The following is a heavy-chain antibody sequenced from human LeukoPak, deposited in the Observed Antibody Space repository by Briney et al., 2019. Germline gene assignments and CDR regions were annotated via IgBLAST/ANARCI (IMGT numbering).Heavy chain of an antibody. J-gene: IGHJ6*03. CDR1: GGSISSYY. V-gene: IGHV4-4*07. CDR3: ARSDYGDSSYFYYYYMDV. D-gene: IGHD4-17*01. Sequence: SETLSLTCTVSGGSISSYYWSWIRQPAGKGLEWIGRIYSSGITNYNPSLKSRVTMSVDTSKNQFSLKLSSVSAADTAVYYCARSDYGDSSYFYYYYMDVWGKGTTVTISS. CDR2: IYSSGIT.